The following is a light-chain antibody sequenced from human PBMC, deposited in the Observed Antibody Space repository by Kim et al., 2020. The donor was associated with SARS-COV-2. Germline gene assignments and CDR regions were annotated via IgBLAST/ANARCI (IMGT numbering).Light chain of an antibody. J-gene: IGKJ1*01. Sequence: ENVLTQSPGTLSLSPGERATLTCRASQSISGSYLDWYKQKPGQAPRLLIYGAYSRATGIPDRFSGSGSGTDFTLTISRLEPEDFAVYYCQCCGTSALTCGQGTKMCIK. CDR1: QSISGSY. CDR2: GAY. V-gene: IGKV3-20*01. CDR3: QCCGTSALT.